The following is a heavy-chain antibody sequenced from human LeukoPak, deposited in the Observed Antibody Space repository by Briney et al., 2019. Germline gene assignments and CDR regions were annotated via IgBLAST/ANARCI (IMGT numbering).Heavy chain of an antibody. CDR3: ARDPLRIRAVAGPD. D-gene: IGHD6-19*01. V-gene: IGHV4-39*02. Sequence: PSETLSLTCTVSGGSISSSSYYWGWIRQPPGKGLEWIGSIYYSGSTYYNPSLKSRVTISVDTSKNRFSLKLSSVTAADTAVYYCARDPLRIRAVAGPDWGQGTLVTVSS. J-gene: IGHJ4*02. CDR1: GGSISSSSYY. CDR2: IYYSGST.